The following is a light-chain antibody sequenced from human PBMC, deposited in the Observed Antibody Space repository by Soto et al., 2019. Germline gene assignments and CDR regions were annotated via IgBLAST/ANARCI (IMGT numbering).Light chain of an antibody. Sequence: EIVMTQSPATLSVSPGERATLSCRASQSVFSSLAWYQQKPGQAPRLLIYGAATRATGIPARFSGSGSGTEFTLTISSLQSEDFATYYCLQDYTYPWTFGQGTKVEMK. V-gene: IGKV3-15*01. J-gene: IGKJ1*01. CDR1: QSVFSS. CDR2: GAA. CDR3: LQDYTYPWT.